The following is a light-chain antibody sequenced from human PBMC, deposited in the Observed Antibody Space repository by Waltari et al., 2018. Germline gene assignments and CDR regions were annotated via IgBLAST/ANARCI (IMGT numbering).Light chain of an antibody. CDR2: HAS. Sequence: EIVLTQSPGTLSFSPGARVTLSCRASPSVSKYLAWYQQRPGQAHRLLLYHASTRATGSPDRFSGSGSGTDFSLTISRREPEDFAVYYCQHYVRLPATFGQGTRVEIK. J-gene: IGKJ1*01. V-gene: IGKV3-20*01. CDR1: PSVSKY. CDR3: QHYVRLPAT.